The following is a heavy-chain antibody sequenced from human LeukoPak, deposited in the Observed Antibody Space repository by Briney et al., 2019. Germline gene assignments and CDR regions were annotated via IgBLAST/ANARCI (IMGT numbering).Heavy chain of an antibody. J-gene: IGHJ4*02. CDR3: AKEGYDFWSGYPDY. V-gene: IGHV3-66*01. Sequence: GGSLRLSCAASGFTVSSNYMSWVRQAPGKGLEWVSVIYSGGSTYYADSVKGRFTISRDNSKNTLYLQMNSLRAEDTAVYYCAKEGYDFWSGYPDYWGQGTLVTVSS. CDR1: GFTVSSNY. CDR2: IYSGGST. D-gene: IGHD3-3*01.